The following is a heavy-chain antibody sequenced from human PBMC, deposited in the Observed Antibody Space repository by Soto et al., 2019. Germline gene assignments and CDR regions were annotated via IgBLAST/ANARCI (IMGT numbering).Heavy chain of an antibody. J-gene: IGHJ6*01. CDR2: LSNDGRHK. V-gene: IGHV3-30*18. D-gene: IGHD3-9*01. Sequence: QVQLVESGGGVVQPGRSLRLSCAASGFTFSSYGIHWVRQAPGKALEWVAALSNDGRHKYYADSVKGRFTIFRDNSKNTLYQQMNSLRYEDTAVYYCAKDLGDWPDANGMVGW. CDR1: GFTFSSYG. CDR3: AKDLGDWPDANGMVG.